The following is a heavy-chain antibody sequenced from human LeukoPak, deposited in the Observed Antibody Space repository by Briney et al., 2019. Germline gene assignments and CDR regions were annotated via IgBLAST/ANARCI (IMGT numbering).Heavy chain of an antibody. V-gene: IGHV4-39*07. CDR2: IYYSGST. D-gene: IGHD3-22*01. CDR3: ARVPGYYYDSSGSHLDY. CDR1: GGSISSSSYY. J-gene: IGHJ4*02. Sequence: SETLSLTCTVSGGSISSSSYYWGWIRQPPGKGLEWIGSIYYSGSTYYNPSLKSRVTISVDTSKNQFSLKLSSVTAADTAVYYCARVPGYYYDSSGSHLDYWGQGTPVTVSS.